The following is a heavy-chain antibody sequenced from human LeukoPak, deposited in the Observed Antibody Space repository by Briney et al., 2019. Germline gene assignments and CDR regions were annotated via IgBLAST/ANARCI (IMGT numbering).Heavy chain of an antibody. J-gene: IGHJ6*02. CDR1: GYTFTGYY. CDR2: INPNSGGT. D-gene: IGHD1-26*01. Sequence: GASVKVSCKASGYTFTGYYMHWVRQAPGQGLEWMGWINPNSGGTNYAQKFQGRVTMTRDTSISTAYMELSRLRSDDTAVYYCARDYFLSGSYYNYYYYGMDVWGQGTTVTVSS. V-gene: IGHV1-2*02. CDR3: ARDYFLSGSYYNYYYYGMDV.